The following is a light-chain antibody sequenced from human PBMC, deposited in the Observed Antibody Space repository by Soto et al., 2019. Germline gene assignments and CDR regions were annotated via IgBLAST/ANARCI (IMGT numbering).Light chain of an antibody. V-gene: IGLV2-23*02. CDR2: EVS. CDR3: CSYAGSSTSYV. CDR1: SSDFGSYNL. Sequence: QSALTQPASVSGSPGQSITISCTGTSSDFGSYNLVSWYQQHPGKAPKLMIYEVSKRPSGVSNRFSGSKSGNTASLTISGLQAEDEADYYCCSYAGSSTSYVFGTGTKLTVL. J-gene: IGLJ1*01.